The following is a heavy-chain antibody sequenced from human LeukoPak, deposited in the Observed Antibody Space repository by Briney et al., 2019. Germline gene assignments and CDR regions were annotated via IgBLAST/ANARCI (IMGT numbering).Heavy chain of an antibody. D-gene: IGHD5-24*01. CDR2: TNPNTGGT. CDR3: ASVEMATIGFEH. Sequence: GASVKVSCKASGYSFIGYHMHWVRQAPGQGLEWMGWTNPNTGGTKYAQKFQGRVTMTRDTSISTAYMELSSLRSDDTAVYFGASVEMATIGFEHWGQGTLVTVSS. CDR1: GYSFIGYH. J-gene: IGHJ4*02. V-gene: IGHV1-2*02.